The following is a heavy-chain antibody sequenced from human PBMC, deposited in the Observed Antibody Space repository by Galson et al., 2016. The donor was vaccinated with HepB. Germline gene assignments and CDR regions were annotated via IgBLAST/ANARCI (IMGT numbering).Heavy chain of an antibody. CDR2: DSMDGRRK. CDR3: ARRHEYCPPVGCSVDY. Sequence: SLRLSCAASGFTFSGYGMHWVRPAPGKGLEWVAADSMDGRRKFYADSVKGRFTISRDNSNNMLFLQMSSLTEDDTAVYYCARRHEYCPPVGCSVDYWGQGTLVSVSS. CDR1: GFTFSGYG. J-gene: IGHJ4*02. V-gene: IGHV3-30*03. D-gene: IGHD2/OR15-2a*01.